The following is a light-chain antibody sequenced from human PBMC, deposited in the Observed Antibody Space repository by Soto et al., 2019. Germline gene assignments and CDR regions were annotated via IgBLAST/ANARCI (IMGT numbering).Light chain of an antibody. CDR2: GAS. Sequence: EVVMTQSPATLSVSPGERATVSCRASHSVGSLLAWYQQKPGQAPRLLIYGASTRATGIPARFTGSGSGTDFTLTISRLAPEDFAVYYCQQYGSPPITFGQGTRLEIK. V-gene: IGKV3-15*01. CDR1: HSVGSL. CDR3: QQYGSPPIT. J-gene: IGKJ5*01.